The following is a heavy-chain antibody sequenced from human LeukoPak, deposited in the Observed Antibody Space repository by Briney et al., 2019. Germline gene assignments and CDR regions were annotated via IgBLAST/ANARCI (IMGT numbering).Heavy chain of an antibody. J-gene: IGHJ3*02. CDR3: ATPPRYYGSGSPDAFDI. Sequence: SETLSLTCTVSGGSISSSSYYWGWIRQPPGKGLEWIGSIYYSGSTYYNPSLKSRVTISVDTSKNQLSLKLSSVTAADTAVYYCATPPRYYGSGSPDAFDIWGQGTMVTVSS. D-gene: IGHD3-10*01. CDR1: GGSISSSSYY. CDR2: IYYSGST. V-gene: IGHV4-39*01.